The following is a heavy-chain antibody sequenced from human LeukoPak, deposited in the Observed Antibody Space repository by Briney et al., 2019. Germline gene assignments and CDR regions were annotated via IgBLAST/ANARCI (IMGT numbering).Heavy chain of an antibody. CDR2: IYYSGST. Sequence: SETLSLTCTVSGGSISSSSYYWGWIRQPPGKGLEWIGSIYYSGSTYYNPSLKSRVTISVDTSKNQFSLKLSSVTAADTAVYYCARHGDYVYFDYWGQGTLVTVSS. J-gene: IGHJ4*02. V-gene: IGHV4-39*07. CDR3: ARHGDYVYFDY. CDR1: GGSISSSSYY. D-gene: IGHD4-17*01.